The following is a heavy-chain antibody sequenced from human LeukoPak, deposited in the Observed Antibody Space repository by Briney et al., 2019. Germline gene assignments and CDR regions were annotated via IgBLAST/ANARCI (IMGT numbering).Heavy chain of an antibody. V-gene: IGHV4-34*01. D-gene: IGHD2-2*01. CDR2: INHSGST. CDR3: ARYLPRRGIDY. CDR1: GGSSSGYY. J-gene: IGHJ4*02. Sequence: PSETLSLTCAVYGGSSSGYYWSWIRQPPGKGLEWIGEINHSGSTNYNPSLKSRVTISVDTSKNQFSLKLSSVTAADTAVYYCARYLPRRGIDYWGQGTLVTVSS.